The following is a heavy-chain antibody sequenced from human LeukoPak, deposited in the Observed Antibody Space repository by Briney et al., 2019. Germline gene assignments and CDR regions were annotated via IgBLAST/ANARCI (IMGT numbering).Heavy chain of an antibody. CDR3: AKDKGRGSYYRTYYYGMDV. J-gene: IGHJ6*02. CDR2: ISGSGGST. Sequence: GGSLRLSCAASGFTFSSYAMSWVRQAPGKGLEWVSAISGSGGSTYYADSVKGGFTISRDNSKNTLYLQMNSLRAEDTAVYYCAKDKGRGSYYRTYYYGMDVWGQGTTVTVSS. CDR1: GFTFSSYA. D-gene: IGHD1-26*01. V-gene: IGHV3-23*01.